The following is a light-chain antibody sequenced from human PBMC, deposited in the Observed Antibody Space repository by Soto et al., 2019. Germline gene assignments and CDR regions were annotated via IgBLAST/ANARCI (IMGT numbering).Light chain of an antibody. CDR1: QGISSN. J-gene: IGKJ1*01. CDR3: QHYNSYSEA. V-gene: IGKV1-9*01. CDR2: GAS. Sequence: QLTQSPSSLSASVGDRVTITCRASQGISSNLAWYQQKPGRAPKLLIFGASTLQSGVPSRFSGSGSGTDFTLTISSLQPDDFATYYCQHYNSYSEAFAQRTK.